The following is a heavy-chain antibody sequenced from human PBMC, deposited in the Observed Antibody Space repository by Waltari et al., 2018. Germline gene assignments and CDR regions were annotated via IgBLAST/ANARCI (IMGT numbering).Heavy chain of an antibody. CDR3: ARWPHHCSAGPCYPRYILFDS. CDR1: GDTFRNSA. J-gene: IGHJ4*02. V-gene: IGHV1-69*01. CDR2: IIPFFDTP. D-gene: IGHD2-15*01. Sequence: QVQLVQSGAEVKKPGSSVKVSCKTSGDTFRNSAFSWVRQAPGQGLEWMGGIIPFFDTPNYAQKFQGRVTITADESTGTAYMELSGLRSEDTAIYYCARWPHHCSAGPCYPRYILFDSWGQGTLVTVSS.